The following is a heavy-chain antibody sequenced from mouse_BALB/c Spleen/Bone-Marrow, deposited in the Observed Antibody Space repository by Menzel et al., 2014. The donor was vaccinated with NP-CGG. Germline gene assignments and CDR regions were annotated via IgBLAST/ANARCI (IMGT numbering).Heavy chain of an antibody. CDR3: AREADWNFDY. CDR2: IYPGDGST. D-gene: IGHD2-13*01. V-gene: IGHV1S56*01. J-gene: IGHJ2*01. CDR1: GYTFTSYD. Sequence: QVQLQQSGPELAKPGALVKISCKASGYTFTSYDINWVKQRPGQGLEWIGWIYPGDGSTKYNEKFKGKATLTADKSSSTAYMQLSSLTSENSAVYFCAREADWNFDYWGQGTTLTVSS.